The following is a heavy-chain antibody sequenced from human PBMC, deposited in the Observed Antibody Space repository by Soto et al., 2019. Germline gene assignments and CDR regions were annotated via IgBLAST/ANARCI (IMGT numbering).Heavy chain of an antibody. CDR1: GYTFTTHY. J-gene: IGHJ4*02. V-gene: IGHV1-46*01. D-gene: IGHD3-10*01. Sequence: QVQLVQSGTEVKKPGASVKVSCKASGYTFTTHYMHWVRQAPGQGLEWMGIINPSGGRTTYALKFKDRVTMTSDTSTNTVYVELTSLRSEDTAIYFCARAGENYGAGTFSPPLRYYFNSWGQGTLVTVSS. CDR3: ARAGENYGAGTFSPPLRYYFNS. CDR2: INPSGGRT.